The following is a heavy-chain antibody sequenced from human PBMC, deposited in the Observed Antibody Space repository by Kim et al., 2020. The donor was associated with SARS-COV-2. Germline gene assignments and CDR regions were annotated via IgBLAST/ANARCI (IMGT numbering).Heavy chain of an antibody. V-gene: IGHV3-7*01. CDR1: GFTFSSSW. Sequence: GGSLRLSCSASGFTFSSSWMTWVRQAPGKGLEWVGNINRDGSGQNYVGSLRGRFTISRDNTRNSLYLHMESLRAEDTAVYYCTTNNYWGQGTLVTVSS. J-gene: IGHJ4*02. CDR3: TTNNY. CDR2: INRDGSGQ.